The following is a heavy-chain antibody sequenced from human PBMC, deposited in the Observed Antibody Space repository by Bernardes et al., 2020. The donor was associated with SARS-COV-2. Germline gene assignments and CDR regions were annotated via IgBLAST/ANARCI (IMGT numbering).Heavy chain of an antibody. CDR1: GFRFGSHW. V-gene: IGHV3-7*01. D-gene: IGHD6-6*01. Sequence: GVLRLSCAASGFRFGSHWMNWVRQAPGKGLEWVANIKQDGTEINYVDSVKGRFTVSRDNSMNSLYLQMNNLRAEDTAVYYCVRRSPSTRPAGMPTFYYSLDVWGQGTTVTVSS. CDR2: IKQDGTEI. J-gene: IGHJ6*02. CDR3: VRRSPSTRPAGMPTFYYSLDV.